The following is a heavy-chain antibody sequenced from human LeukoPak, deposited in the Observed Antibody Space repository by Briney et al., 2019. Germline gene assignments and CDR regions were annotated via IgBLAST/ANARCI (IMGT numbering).Heavy chain of an antibody. CDR3: ASTVAGTAY. V-gene: IGHV4-34*01. CDR2: INHSGST. J-gene: IGHJ4*02. D-gene: IGHD6-19*01. Sequence: SETLSLTCAVYGGSFSGYYWSWIRQPPGKGLEWIGEINHSGSTNYNPSLKSRVTISVDTSKNQFSLKLSSVTAAGTAVYYCASTVAGTAYWGQGTLVTVSS. CDR1: GGSFSGYY.